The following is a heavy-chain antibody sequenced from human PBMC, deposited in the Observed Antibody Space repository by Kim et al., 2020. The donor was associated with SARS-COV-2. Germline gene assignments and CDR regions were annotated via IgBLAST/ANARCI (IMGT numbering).Heavy chain of an antibody. J-gene: IGHJ4*02. V-gene: IGHV3-53*04. CDR3: AREGYSSEFDY. Sequence: STYYTDSVMDRFTTARHDTKNTQYLQMNRLRAEDTAVYYCAREGYSSEFDYWGQGTLVTVSS. D-gene: IGHD3-16*02. CDR2: ST.